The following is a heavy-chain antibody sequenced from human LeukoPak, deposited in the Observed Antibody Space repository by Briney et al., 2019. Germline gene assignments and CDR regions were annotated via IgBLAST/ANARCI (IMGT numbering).Heavy chain of an antibody. J-gene: IGHJ4*02. CDR1: GLPISSHY. Sequence: PGGSLRLSCTASGLPISSHYISWVRQAPGKGLDWVSVIYRSGGTYFADSVKGRFTISRDDSKNTVSLQMNSLRAEDTAVYYCTRTIPPAHWGQGTLVTVSS. CDR3: TRTIPPAH. CDR2: IYRSGGT. V-gene: IGHV3-53*01. D-gene: IGHD5-24*01.